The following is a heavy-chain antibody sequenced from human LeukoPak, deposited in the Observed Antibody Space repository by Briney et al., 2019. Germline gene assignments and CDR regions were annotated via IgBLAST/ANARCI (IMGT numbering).Heavy chain of an antibody. V-gene: IGHV1-8*03. CDR1: GYTFTGCY. CDR2: INPNSGNT. CDR3: AREDYMDV. J-gene: IGHJ6*03. Sequence: GASVKVSCKASGYTFTGCYTHWVRQAPGQGLEWMGWINPNSGNTGYAQKFQGRVTITRNTSISTAYMELSSLRSEDTAVYYCAREDYMDVWGKGTTVTVSS.